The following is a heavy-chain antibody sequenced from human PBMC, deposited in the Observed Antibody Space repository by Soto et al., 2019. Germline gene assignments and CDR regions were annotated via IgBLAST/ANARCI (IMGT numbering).Heavy chain of an antibody. CDR2: ISGGGDSE. CDR1: GFTFSSYE. V-gene: IGHV3-48*03. D-gene: IGHD2-2*03. Sequence: EVQLVESGGGLVQPGGSLRLSCAASGFTFSSYEMKLVRQAPGKGREWLSYISGGGDSEFYADSVMGRFSISRDNAKNSLFLQMNSLRAEDTAVYFCARVGIGPRQAGQVNDYWGQGTLVTIPS. J-gene: IGHJ4*02. CDR3: ARVGIGPRQAGQVNDY.